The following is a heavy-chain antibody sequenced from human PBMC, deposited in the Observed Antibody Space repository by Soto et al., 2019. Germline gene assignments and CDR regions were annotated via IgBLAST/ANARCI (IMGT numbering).Heavy chain of an antibody. Sequence: ASLKVSCKASGGTFSSYAISWVRQAPGQGLEWMGGIIPIFGTANYAQKFQGRVTITADESTSTAYMELSSLRSEDTAVYYCARAAYCGGDCYNTRTFDYWGQGTLVTVSS. CDR3: ARAAYCGGDCYNTRTFDY. V-gene: IGHV1-69*13. J-gene: IGHJ4*02. CDR1: GGTFSSYA. CDR2: IIPIFGTA. D-gene: IGHD2-21*02.